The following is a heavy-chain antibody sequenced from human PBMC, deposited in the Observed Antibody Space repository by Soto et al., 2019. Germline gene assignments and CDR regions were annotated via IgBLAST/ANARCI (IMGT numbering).Heavy chain of an antibody. CDR3: AGRSSGWYFDY. CDR2: ISGSGGST. Sequence: EVQLLESGGGLVQPGGSLRLSCAASGFTFSSYAMNWVRQAPGKGLEWVSVISGSGGSTYYADSVKGRFTISRDNSKNARYLQMNSLRAEDTAVYYCAGRSSGWYFDYWGQGTLVTVSS. J-gene: IGHJ4*02. D-gene: IGHD6-19*01. CDR1: GFTFSSYA. V-gene: IGHV3-23*01.